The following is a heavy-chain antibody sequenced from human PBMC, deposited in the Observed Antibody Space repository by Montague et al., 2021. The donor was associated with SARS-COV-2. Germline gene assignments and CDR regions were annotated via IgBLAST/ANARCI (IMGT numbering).Heavy chain of an antibody. CDR2: INHSGST. J-gene: IGHJ4*02. CDR1: GGSFSGHY. Sequence: SETLSLTCAVYGGSFSGHYWNWIRQPPGKGLEWIGEINHSGSTNNNPSLKSRATMSVDTSKDQFSLKLSSVTAADMAVYYCARGARQGYGFRLGSFDSWGQGTLVTVSS. D-gene: IGHD3-10*01. V-gene: IGHV4-34*04. CDR3: ARGARQGYGFRLGSFDS.